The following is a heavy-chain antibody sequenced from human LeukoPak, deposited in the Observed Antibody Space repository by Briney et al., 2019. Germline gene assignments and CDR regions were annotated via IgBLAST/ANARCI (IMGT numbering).Heavy chain of an antibody. CDR2: ISSSGSTI. CDR1: GFTFSDYY. V-gene: IGHV3-11*01. CDR3: ARDGGPSYYYDSSGYYCGY. Sequence: PGGSLRLSCAASGFTFSDYYMSWIRQAPGKGLEWVSYISSSGSTIYYADSVKGRFTISRDNAKNSLYLQMSSLRAEDTAVYYCARDGGPSYYYDSSGYYCGYWGQGTLVTVSS. J-gene: IGHJ4*02. D-gene: IGHD3-22*01.